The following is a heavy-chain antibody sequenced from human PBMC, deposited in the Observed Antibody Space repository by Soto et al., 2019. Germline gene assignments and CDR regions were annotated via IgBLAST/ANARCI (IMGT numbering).Heavy chain of an antibody. CDR1: GVTFSNYA. D-gene: IGHD4-17*01. Sequence: QVKLVESRGGVVQPGRSLRLSCAASGVTFSNYAMHWVRQAPGKGLEWVAVIWYDGSIKYYADSVKGRFTISRDNSKNTLHLQMNSLRAEDTAVYYCARDADYGDDPSEDPGYYFDYWGQGTLVTVSS. V-gene: IGHV3-33*01. CDR2: IWYDGSIK. J-gene: IGHJ4*02. CDR3: ARDADYGDDPSEDPGYYFDY.